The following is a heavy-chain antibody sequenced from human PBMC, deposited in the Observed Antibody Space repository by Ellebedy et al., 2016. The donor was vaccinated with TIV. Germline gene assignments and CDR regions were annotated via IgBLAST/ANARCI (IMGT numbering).Heavy chain of an antibody. CDR2: ISYSGST. Sequence: SETLSLTXTVSGGSITSDYWGWIRQPPGKGLEWIGSISYSGSTFYSPSLKSRVTISRDTSKNQFSLKLNSVTAADTAVYYCARPSGGYGDYLYWGQGTLVTVSS. D-gene: IGHD4-17*01. J-gene: IGHJ4*02. CDR1: GGSITSDY. CDR3: ARPSGGYGDYLY. V-gene: IGHV4-39*01.